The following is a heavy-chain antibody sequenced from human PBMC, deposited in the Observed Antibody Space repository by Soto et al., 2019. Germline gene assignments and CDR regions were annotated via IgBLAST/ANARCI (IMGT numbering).Heavy chain of an antibody. J-gene: IGHJ4*01. CDR3: AARHFWSGPWTHTRLDY. Sequence: PSETLSLTCAVSGASINSSHWWSWVRQPPGKGLEWIGQISHSGSTNYNPSLTIRVTISVDKSKNHFYLKLTSVTAADTAVYYCAARHFWSGPWTHTRLDYWGHGTLVTVSS. V-gene: IGHV4-4*02. CDR1: GASINSSHW. CDR2: ISHSGST. D-gene: IGHD3-3*02.